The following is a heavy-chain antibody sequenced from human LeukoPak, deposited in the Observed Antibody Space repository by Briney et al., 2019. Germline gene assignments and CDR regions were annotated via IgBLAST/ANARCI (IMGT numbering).Heavy chain of an antibody. D-gene: IGHD3-22*01. CDR1: GGSFSGYY. Sequence: SETLSLTCAVYGGSFSGYYWSWIRQPPGKGLEWIGEINHSGSTNYNPSLKSRVTISVDTSKNQFSLKLSSVTAADTAVYYCARPITYYYDSSGSTALGYWGQGILVTVSS. J-gene: IGHJ4*02. CDR3: ARPITYYYDSSGSTALGY. CDR2: INHSGST. V-gene: IGHV4-34*01.